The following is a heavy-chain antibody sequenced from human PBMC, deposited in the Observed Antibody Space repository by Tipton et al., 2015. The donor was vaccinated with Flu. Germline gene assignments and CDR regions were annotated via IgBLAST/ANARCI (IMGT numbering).Heavy chain of an antibody. CDR3: ARSDTAKQKYYYYYYMDV. J-gene: IGHJ6*03. CDR2: ISAYNVNT. V-gene: IGHV1-18*04. Sequence: QLVQSGTEVKKPGASVKVSCKASGYTFTSYGITWVRQAPGQGLEWMGWISAYNVNTNYAQKLQGRVTMTTDTSTSTAYMELRSLRSDDTAVYYCARSDTAKQKYYYYYYMDVWGKGTAVTVSS. CDR1: GYTFTSYG. D-gene: IGHD5-18*01.